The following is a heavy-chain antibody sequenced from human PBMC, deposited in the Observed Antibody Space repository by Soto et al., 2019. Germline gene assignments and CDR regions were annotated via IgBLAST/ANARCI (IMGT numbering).Heavy chain of an antibody. CDR1: GFTFSSNS. D-gene: IGHD3-10*01. J-gene: IGHJ4*02. CDR3: ASSGSGSYQFDY. Sequence: VGSLRLSCAASGFTFSSNSMNWVRQAPGKGLEWVSYIRSSSSTIYYADSVKGRFTISRDNVKNSLYLQMNSLRDEDTAVYYCASSGSGSYQFDYWGQGTLLTVSS. V-gene: IGHV3-48*02. CDR2: IRSSSSTI.